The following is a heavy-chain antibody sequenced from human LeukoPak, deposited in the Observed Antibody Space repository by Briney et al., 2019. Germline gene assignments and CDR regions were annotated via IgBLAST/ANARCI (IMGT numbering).Heavy chain of an antibody. CDR3: ARQPAPYSYNTGYFFDY. Sequence: PSETLSLTCTVSGGSISSNTYYWGWTRQPPGKGLEWIGAISYTGHTYYNPSLKSRVTISVDTSKNQFSLKLTSVAAADTAVYYCARQPAPYSYNTGYFFDYWGQGILVSVSS. J-gene: IGHJ4*02. CDR2: ISYTGHT. D-gene: IGHD3-10*01. CDR1: GGSISSNTYY. V-gene: IGHV4-39*01.